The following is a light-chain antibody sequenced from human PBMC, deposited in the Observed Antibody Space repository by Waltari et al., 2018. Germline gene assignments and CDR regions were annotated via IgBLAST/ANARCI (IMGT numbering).Light chain of an antibody. J-gene: IGLJ3*02. CDR2: KSN. CDR1: WCLLSPRYY. Sequence: TVVTQEQSSSASPGGIGTLTWAFGWCLLSPRYYPSWYQQSPGQTPRTLVYKSNIRSSGVPDRFSGSVLGNKAVLIITGAQAEDESTYYCLLYMGSGIWVFGGGTKLTVL. V-gene: IGLV8-61*01. CDR3: LLYMGSGIWV.